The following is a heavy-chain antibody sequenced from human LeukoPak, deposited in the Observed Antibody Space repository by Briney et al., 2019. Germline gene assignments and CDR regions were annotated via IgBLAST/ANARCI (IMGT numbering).Heavy chain of an antibody. Sequence: VASVKVSCKASGYTFTSYYMHWVRQAPGQGLEWMGIINPSGGSTSYAQKFQGRVTMTRDTSTSTVYMELSSLRSEDTAAYYCARERLQGHYYYGMDVWGQGTTVTVSS. CDR2: INPSGGST. CDR3: ARERLQGHYYYGMDV. V-gene: IGHV1-46*01. D-gene: IGHD5-24*01. J-gene: IGHJ6*02. CDR1: GYTFTSYY.